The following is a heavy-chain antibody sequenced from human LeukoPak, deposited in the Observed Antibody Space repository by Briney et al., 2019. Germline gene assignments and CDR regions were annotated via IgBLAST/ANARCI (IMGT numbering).Heavy chain of an antibody. Sequence: GASVKVSCKASGYTFTSYDINWVRQATGQGLEWMGWMNPNSGNTGYAQKFQGRVTMTRNTSISTAYMELSSLRSVDTAVYYCATQKEMATITKDYWGQGTLVTVSS. CDR2: MNPNSGNT. J-gene: IGHJ4*02. CDR3: ATQKEMATITKDY. D-gene: IGHD5-24*01. CDR1: GYTFTSYD. V-gene: IGHV1-8*01.